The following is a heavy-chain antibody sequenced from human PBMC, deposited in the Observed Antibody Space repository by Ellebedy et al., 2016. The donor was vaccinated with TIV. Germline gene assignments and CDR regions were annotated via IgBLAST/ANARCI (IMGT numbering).Heavy chain of an antibody. Sequence: GESLKISCQTSGYTFGNYWIGWVRQMPGKGLEWMGIIYPGDSDSRYNPSFRGQVTMSVDKSITTAYLPWSSLKASDSATYYCAGCQRGGGWYDYDFWGQGTLVTVSS. CDR1: GYTFGNYW. J-gene: IGHJ4*02. CDR3: AGCQRGGGWYDYDF. CDR2: IYPGDSDS. D-gene: IGHD6-19*01. V-gene: IGHV5-51*01.